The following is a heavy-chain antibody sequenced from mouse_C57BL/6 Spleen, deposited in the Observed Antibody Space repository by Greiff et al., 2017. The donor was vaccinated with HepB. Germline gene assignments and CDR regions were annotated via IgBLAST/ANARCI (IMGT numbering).Heavy chain of an antibody. V-gene: IGHV5-17*01. CDR1: GFTFSDYG. CDR3: ARPETYYAMDY. J-gene: IGHJ4*01. Sequence: EVQLVESGGGLVKPGGSLKLSCAASGFTFSDYGMHWVRQAPEKGLEWVAYISSGSSTIYYADTVKGRFTISRDNAKNTLFLQMTSLRSEDTAMYDCARPETYYAMDYWGQGTSVTVSS. CDR2: ISSGSSTI.